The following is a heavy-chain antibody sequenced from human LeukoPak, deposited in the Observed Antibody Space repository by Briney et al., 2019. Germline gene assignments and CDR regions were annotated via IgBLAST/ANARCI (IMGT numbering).Heavy chain of an antibody. CDR3: AREGDLSDFDY. Sequence: PGGSLRLSCAASGFNFSTYGIHWVRQAPGKGLEWVAFIRSDGANEFYADSVKGRFTISRDNSKNSLYLHMGSLRPEDTAVYYCAREGDLSDFDYWGQGTLVTVSS. D-gene: IGHD3-16*01. CDR2: IRSDGANE. V-gene: IGHV3-30*02. J-gene: IGHJ4*02. CDR1: GFNFSTYG.